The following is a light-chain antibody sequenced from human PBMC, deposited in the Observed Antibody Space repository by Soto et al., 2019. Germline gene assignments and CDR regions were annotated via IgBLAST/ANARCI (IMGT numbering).Light chain of an antibody. V-gene: IGKV1-39*01. CDR1: QSVSYF. CDR2: AAS. CDR3: QQSYSSSWT. J-gene: IGKJ1*01. Sequence: DSQLTQSPSSLSASVGDRVTITCRASQSVSYFLNWYQQKPGKPPKLLIYAASSLQSGVPSRFSGSGSGTDFTLTIRSLQPEDFAAYYCQQSYSSSWTFGQGTKVDIK.